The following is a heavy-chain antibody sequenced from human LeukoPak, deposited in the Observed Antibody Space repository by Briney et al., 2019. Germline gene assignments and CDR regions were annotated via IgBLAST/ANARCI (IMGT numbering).Heavy chain of an antibody. D-gene: IGHD6-13*01. Sequence: PSETLSLTCTVSGGSISSSNYYWGWIRQPPGKGLEWIGTIYYAGSTYYNPSLKGRVSISVDTSKKHFSLKLSSVTAADTAVYYCARDFRSSSDAFDIWGQGTMVTVSS. CDR3: ARDFRSSSDAFDI. J-gene: IGHJ3*02. CDR1: GGSISSSNYY. CDR2: IYYAGST. V-gene: IGHV4-39*02.